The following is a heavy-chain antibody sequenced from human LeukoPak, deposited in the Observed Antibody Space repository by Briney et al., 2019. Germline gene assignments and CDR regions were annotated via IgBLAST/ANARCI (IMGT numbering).Heavy chain of an antibody. Sequence: PSETLSLTCVVSGGSLSGFYWSWIRQPPGKGLEWLGEINHSGSTNYSPALESRVTISVDTSKNQFSLKLSSVTAADTAVYYCARDEGPAYCGGDCYSYYYYYGMDVWGQGTTVTVSS. CDR1: GGSLSGFY. V-gene: IGHV4-34*01. CDR3: ARDEGPAYCGGDCYSYYYYYGMDV. CDR2: INHSGST. J-gene: IGHJ6*01. D-gene: IGHD2-21*02.